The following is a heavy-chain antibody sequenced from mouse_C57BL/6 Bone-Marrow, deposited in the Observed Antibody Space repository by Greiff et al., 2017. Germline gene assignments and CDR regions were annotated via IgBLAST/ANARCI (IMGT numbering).Heavy chain of an antibody. CDR3: RSTGHYYAMDY. Sequence: VQLQQSGPELVKPGASVKMSCKASGYTFTDYYMHWVKQKPGKGLEWIGEIYPGSGNTYYNEKFKGKATLTADTSSSTAYMQLSSLTSEDSAVYFCARSTGHYYAMDYWGQGTSVTVSS. CDR1: YTFTDYYM. CDR2: YPGSGNTY. J-gene: IGHJ4*01. V-gene: IGHV1-83*01.